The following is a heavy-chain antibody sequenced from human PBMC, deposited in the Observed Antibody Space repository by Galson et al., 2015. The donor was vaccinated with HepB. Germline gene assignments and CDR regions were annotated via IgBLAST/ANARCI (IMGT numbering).Heavy chain of an antibody. V-gene: IGHV4-59*12. CDR1: GDSISSNY. J-gene: IGHJ4*02. CDR3: ARWSAAGLN. D-gene: IGHD6-13*01. CDR2: IYHSGST. Sequence: ETLSLTCTVSGDSISSNYWTWIRQPPGKGLEWIGYIYHSGSTKNNPSLRSRVATSIDTTKNQFSLKLSSVNAADTAVYYCARWSAAGLNWGQGTLVTVSS.